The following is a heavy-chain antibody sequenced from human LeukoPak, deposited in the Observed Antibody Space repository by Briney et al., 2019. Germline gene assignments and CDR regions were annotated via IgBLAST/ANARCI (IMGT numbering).Heavy chain of an antibody. D-gene: IGHD6-13*01. Sequence: SETLSLTCAVYGGSFGGYYWSWIRQPPGKGLEWIGEINHSGSTNYNPSLKSRVTISVDTSKNQFSLKLSSVTAADTAVYYCARGLGAYSSSWHYRYYYYGMDVWGQGTTVTVSS. V-gene: IGHV4-34*01. CDR1: GGSFGGYY. J-gene: IGHJ6*02. CDR2: INHSGST. CDR3: ARGLGAYSSSWHYRYYYYGMDV.